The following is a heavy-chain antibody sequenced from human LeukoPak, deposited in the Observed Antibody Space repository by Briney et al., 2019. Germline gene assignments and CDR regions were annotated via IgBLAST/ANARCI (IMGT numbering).Heavy chain of an antibody. CDR3: ARILGYCSSTSCGNWFDP. V-gene: IGHV1-69*04. CDR1: GGTFSSYA. D-gene: IGHD2-2*01. J-gene: IGHJ5*02. Sequence: GASVKVSCKASGGTFSSYAISWVRQAPGQGLEWMGRIIPILGIANYAQEFQGRVTITADKSTSTAYMELSSLRSEDTAVYYCARILGYCSSTSCGNWFDPWGQGTLVTVSS. CDR2: IIPILGIA.